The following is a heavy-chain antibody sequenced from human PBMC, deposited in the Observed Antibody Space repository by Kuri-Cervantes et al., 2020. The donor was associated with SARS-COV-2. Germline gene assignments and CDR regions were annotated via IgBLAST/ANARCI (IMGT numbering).Heavy chain of an antibody. Sequence: GGSLRLSCAASGFTFSDYAMHWVRQAPGKGLEWVAIVSFDGRNTNYANSVKGRFTISRDNSENTLYLQMTSLRDEDTAVYYCARERYGDYVSPYQYYGMDVWGQGTTVTVSS. CDR3: ARERYGDYVSPYQYYGMDV. D-gene: IGHD4-17*01. CDR1: GFTFSDYA. CDR2: VSFDGRNT. V-gene: IGHV3-30*04. J-gene: IGHJ6*02.